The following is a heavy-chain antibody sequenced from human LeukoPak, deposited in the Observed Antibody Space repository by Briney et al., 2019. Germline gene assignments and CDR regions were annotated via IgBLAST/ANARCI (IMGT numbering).Heavy chain of an antibody. CDR2: IKPNSGGT. V-gene: IGHV1-2*02. CDR3: ASAGRVGPPGS. D-gene: IGHD1-26*01. J-gene: IGHJ4*02. Sequence: ASVTVSCKASGYSFTGYYIHWVRQAPGQGLEWMGWIKPNSGGTNYAQQSHGRVTMTRDTSISTPYMELSRLRSDDTAVYSCASAGRVGPPGSWGQGTLVTVSS. CDR1: GYSFTGYY.